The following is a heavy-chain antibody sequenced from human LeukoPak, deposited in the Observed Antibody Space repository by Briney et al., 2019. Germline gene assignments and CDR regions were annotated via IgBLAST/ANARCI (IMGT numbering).Heavy chain of an antibody. Sequence: GGSLRLSCAASGFTVNSNEMTWVRQAPGKGLEWVSCITSGNTDYADSVKGRFTISRDNSKNTLYLQMNSLRAEDTAVYYCAKTWWLGLPFFDYWGQGTLVTVSS. CDR1: GFTVNSNE. J-gene: IGHJ4*02. V-gene: IGHV3-38-3*01. CDR3: AKTWWLGLPFFDY. D-gene: IGHD6-19*01. CDR2: ITSGNT.